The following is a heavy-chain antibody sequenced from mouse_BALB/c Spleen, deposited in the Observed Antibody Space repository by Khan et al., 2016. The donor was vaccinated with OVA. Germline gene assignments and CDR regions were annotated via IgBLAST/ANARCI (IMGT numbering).Heavy chain of an antibody. CDR3: ARGDGYYVYFDY. J-gene: IGHJ2*01. D-gene: IGHD2-3*01. V-gene: IGHV1-77*01. CDR2: IYPGSDNA. Sequence: QVQLKQSGPELVKPGASVKMSCKASGYTFTYYVITWVKQRTGPGLEWIGEIYPGSDNAYYNERFKGKATLTADKSSNTTHMQLSSLTSEDSAVYFCARGDGYYVYFDYWGQGTTLTVSS. CDR1: GYTFTYYV.